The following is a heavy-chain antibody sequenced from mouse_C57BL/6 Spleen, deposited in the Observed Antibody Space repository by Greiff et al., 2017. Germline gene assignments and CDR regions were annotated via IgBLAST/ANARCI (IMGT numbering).Heavy chain of an antibody. J-gene: IGHJ3*01. Sequence: QVQLQQSGPELVKPGASVKISCKASGYAFSSSWMNWVKQRPGKGLEWIGRIYPGDGDTNYNGKFKGKATLTADKSSSTAYMQLSSLTSEDSAVYFCARTAQATMAWYADWGQGTLVTGSA. CDR1: GYAFSSSW. V-gene: IGHV1-82*01. CDR3: ARTAQATMAWYAD. D-gene: IGHD3-2*02. CDR2: IYPGDGDT.